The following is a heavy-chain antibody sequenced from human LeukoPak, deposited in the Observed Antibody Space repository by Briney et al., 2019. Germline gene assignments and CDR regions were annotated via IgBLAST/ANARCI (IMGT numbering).Heavy chain of an antibody. Sequence: PSETLSLTRAVSGYSISSGYYGGWIRQPPGKGREGFGGIYQSGSTYYNPSLKSRVTISVDTSKNQFSLKLSSVSAADTAVYYCARGLTYYDFWSGHHPGSYYMDVWGKGTTVTVSS. CDR3: ARGLTYYDFWSGHHPGSYYMDV. CDR1: GYSISSGYY. CDR2: IYQSGST. D-gene: IGHD3-3*01. J-gene: IGHJ6*03. V-gene: IGHV4-38-2*01.